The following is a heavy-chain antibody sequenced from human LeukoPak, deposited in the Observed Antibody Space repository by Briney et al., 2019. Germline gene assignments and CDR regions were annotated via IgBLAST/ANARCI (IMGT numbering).Heavy chain of an antibody. Sequence: PGGSLRLSCAASGFTVSSSYMRWVRQVPGKGLEWVSVIYSGGSTYYADSVKGRFTISRDNSTNTLYLQMNSLRAEDTAVYYCARLNGYGDSVDYWGQGTLVTVSS. CDR2: IYSGGST. D-gene: IGHD4-17*01. V-gene: IGHV3-53*01. CDR3: ARLNGYGDSVDY. J-gene: IGHJ4*02. CDR1: GFTVSSSY.